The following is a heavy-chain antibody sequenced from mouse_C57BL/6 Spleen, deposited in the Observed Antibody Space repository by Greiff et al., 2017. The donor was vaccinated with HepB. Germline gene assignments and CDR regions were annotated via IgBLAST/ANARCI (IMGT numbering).Heavy chain of an antibody. Sequence: QVQLKQPGAELVKPGASVKLSCKASGYTFTSYWMHWVKQRPGQGLEWIGMIHPNSGSTNYNEKFKSKATLTVDKSSSTAYMQLSSLTSEDSAVYYCAREGWLLYAMDYWGQGTSVTVSS. J-gene: IGHJ4*01. D-gene: IGHD2-3*01. CDR3: AREGWLLYAMDY. V-gene: IGHV1-64*01. CDR2: IHPNSGST. CDR1: GYTFTSYW.